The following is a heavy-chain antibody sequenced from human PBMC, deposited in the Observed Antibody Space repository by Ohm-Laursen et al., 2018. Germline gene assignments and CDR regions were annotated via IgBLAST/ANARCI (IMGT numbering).Heavy chain of an antibody. CDR1: GFIFGDYS. CDR3: ARDSSGSGGDSDY. CDR2: ISSGSVTI. D-gene: IGHD3-10*01. V-gene: IGHV3-11*01. Sequence: LSLTCAASGFIFGDYSMTWIRQAPGKGLEWISYISSGSVTIHYADSVRGRFTISRDNAKDSLFLQMNSLRAEDTAVYYCARDSSGSGGDSDYWGQGTLVTVSS. J-gene: IGHJ4*02.